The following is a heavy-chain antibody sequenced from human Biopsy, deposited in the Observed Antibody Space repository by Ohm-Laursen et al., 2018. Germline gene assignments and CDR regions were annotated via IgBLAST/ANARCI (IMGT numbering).Heavy chain of an antibody. V-gene: IGHV3-11*01. CDR3: GRSYGIMAAPVHL. D-gene: IGHD3-16*01. CDR2: ISSGGSTI. CDR1: GFTFSDYQ. J-gene: IGHJ4*01. Sequence: GSLRPSCTAPGFTFSDYQMSWIRQTPGKGLEWVSHISSGGSTIFHADSAKGRFTISQDDAKGSLYLQMTNLRAEDTAVYYCGRSYGIMAAPVHLWGQGTLVTVPS.